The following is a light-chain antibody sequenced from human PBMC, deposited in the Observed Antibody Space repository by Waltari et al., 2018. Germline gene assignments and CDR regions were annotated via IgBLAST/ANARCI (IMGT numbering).Light chain of an antibody. CDR3: QQYSTSQT. Sequence: EIVLTQSPGTLPLSPGDRATLSCRASESLSGQFLAWYQQRPGQAPKLLISGSSRRATGIPDRFSGSGSGTDFTLTISRLEPEDFAVYYCQQYSTSQTFGQGTKLEIK. CDR2: GSS. V-gene: IGKV3-20*01. CDR1: ESLSGQF. J-gene: IGKJ2*01.